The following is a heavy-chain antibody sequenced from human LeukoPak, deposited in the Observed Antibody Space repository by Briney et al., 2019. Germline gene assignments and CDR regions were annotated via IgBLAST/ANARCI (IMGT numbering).Heavy chain of an antibody. CDR2: IYHSGST. CDR3: ARDGWDYESMRGAFDI. CDR1: GGSISSSNW. Sequence: SETLSLTCAVSGGSISSSNWWSWIRQPPGKGLEWIGEIYHSGSTNYNPSLKSRVTISVDTSKNQFSLKLSSVTAADTAVYYCARDGWDYESMRGAFDIWGQGTMVTVSS. J-gene: IGHJ3*02. D-gene: IGHD3-16*01. V-gene: IGHV4-4*02.